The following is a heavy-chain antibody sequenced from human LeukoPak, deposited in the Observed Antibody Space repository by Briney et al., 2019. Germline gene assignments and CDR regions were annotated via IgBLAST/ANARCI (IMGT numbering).Heavy chain of an antibody. V-gene: IGHV4-39*07. D-gene: IGHD3-22*01. CDR3: ARGRPYYYDRVDAFDI. CDR2: IYYSGST. CDR1: GGSISSSSYY. J-gene: IGHJ3*02. Sequence: TTSETLSLTCTVSGGSISSSSYYWGWIRQPPGKGLEWIGSIYYSGSTYYNPSLKSRVTISVDTSKNQFSLKLSSVTAADTAVYYCARGRPYYYDRVDAFDIWGQGTMVTVSS.